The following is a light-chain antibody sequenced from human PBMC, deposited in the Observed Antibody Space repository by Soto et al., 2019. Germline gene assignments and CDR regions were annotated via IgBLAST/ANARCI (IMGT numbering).Light chain of an antibody. Sequence: EIVLTQSPATLSLSPGEGATLSCRASQSVSSYLAWYQQKPGQAPRLLIYDASNRATGIPARFSGSGSGTHFTLIISSLEPDDFAVYYCQQRSNWPVTFGLGTKVEV. CDR3: QQRSNWPVT. CDR1: QSVSSY. J-gene: IGKJ1*01. CDR2: DAS. V-gene: IGKV3-11*01.